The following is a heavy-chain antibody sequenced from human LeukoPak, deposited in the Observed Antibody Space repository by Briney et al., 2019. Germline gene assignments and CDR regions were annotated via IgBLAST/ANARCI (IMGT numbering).Heavy chain of an antibody. CDR2: IYTSGST. D-gene: IGHD3-10*02. CDR1: GGSISSGYYY. CDR3: ARAPSYFVMANY. Sequence: PSQTLSLTCTVSGGSISSGYYYWSWIRQPAGKGLEWIGHIYTSGSTSYNPSLKTRVTMSVDTSKNQFSLKLSSVTAADTAVYYCARAPSYFVMANYWGQGTLVTVSS. J-gene: IGHJ4*02. V-gene: IGHV4-61*09.